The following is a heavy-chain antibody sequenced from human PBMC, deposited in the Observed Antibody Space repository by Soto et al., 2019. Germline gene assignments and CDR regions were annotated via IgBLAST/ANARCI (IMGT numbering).Heavy chain of an antibody. Sequence: EAQLVESGGDLVQPGGSLRLSCAASGFMFSDSWMKWVRQAPGKGLEWVANIKPDGSETAYVDSVKGRVTISRDNAKKFLYLQMNSLRVDDTAVYYCASGIDPWGQGTLVSVSS. CDR1: GFMFSDSW. CDR2: IKPDGSET. CDR3: ASGIDP. V-gene: IGHV3-7*05. J-gene: IGHJ5*02.